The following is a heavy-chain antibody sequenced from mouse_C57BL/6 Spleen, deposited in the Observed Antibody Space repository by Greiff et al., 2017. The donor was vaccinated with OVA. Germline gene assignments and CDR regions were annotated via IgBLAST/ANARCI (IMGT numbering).Heavy chain of an antibody. V-gene: IGHV5-9-1*02. D-gene: IGHD2-2*01. CDR3: TRDDGYDPAWFAY. CDR2: ISSGGDYT. Sequence: EVKLMESGEGLVKPGGSLKLSCAASGFTFSSYAMSWVRQTPEKRLEWVAYISSGGDYTYYADTVKGRFTIARDNARNTLYLQMSSLKSEDTAMYYCTRDDGYDPAWFAYWGQGTLVTVSA. CDR1: GFTFSSYA. J-gene: IGHJ3*01.